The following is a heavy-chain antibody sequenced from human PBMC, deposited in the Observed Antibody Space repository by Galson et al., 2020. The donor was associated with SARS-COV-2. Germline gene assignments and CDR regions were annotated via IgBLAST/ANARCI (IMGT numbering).Heavy chain of an antibody. Sequence: KIGESLKISCKGSGYSFTSYWIGWVHQMPGKGLEWMGIIYPGDSDTRYSPSFQGQVTISADKSISTAYLQWSSLKASDTAMYYCASMRSYYGSGSYYSYGMDVWGQGTTVTVSS. CDR2: IYPGDSDT. CDR1: GYSFTSYW. CDR3: ASMRSYYGSGSYYSYGMDV. D-gene: IGHD3-10*01. J-gene: IGHJ6*02. V-gene: IGHV5-51*07.